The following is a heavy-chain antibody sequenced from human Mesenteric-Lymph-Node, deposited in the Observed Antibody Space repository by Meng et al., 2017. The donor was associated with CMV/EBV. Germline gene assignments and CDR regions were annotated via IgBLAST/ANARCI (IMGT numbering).Heavy chain of an antibody. Sequence: GESLKISCATSGFTFSNYALTWVRQAPGKGLEWVSAISGSGGSTYYADSVKGRFTISRDNSKNTLYLQMNSLRAEDTAVYYCAKQGEGSYYYDSSGYYSDYWGQGTLVTVSS. CDR3: AKQGEGSYYYDSSGYYSDY. V-gene: IGHV3-23*01. J-gene: IGHJ4*02. CDR1: GFTFSNYA. CDR2: ISGSGGST. D-gene: IGHD3-22*01.